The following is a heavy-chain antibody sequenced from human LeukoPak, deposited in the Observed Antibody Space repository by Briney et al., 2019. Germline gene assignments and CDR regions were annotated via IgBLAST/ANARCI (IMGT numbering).Heavy chain of an antibody. CDR3: AKRLGYCSDGNCYFEN. CDR1: GFSFSTYA. D-gene: IGHD2-15*01. Sequence: GASLRLSCAPSGFSFSTYAMSWARQAPGKGLEWVSAISASGGSTYYAVSVKGRFTISRDNSKNTLYLQMSSLTAEDTAIYYCAKRLGYCSDGNCYFENWGQGTLVTVSS. V-gene: IGHV3-23*01. J-gene: IGHJ4*02. CDR2: ISASGGST.